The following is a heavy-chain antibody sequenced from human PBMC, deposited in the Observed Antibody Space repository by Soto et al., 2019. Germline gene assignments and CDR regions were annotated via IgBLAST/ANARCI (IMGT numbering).Heavy chain of an antibody. D-gene: IGHD3-10*01. CDR3: ARSRHGSGSYTHFYYGLDV. Sequence: QVQLVESGGGVVQPGRSLRLSCAASGFTFISYAMHWVRQAPGKGLEWVSVISFDGSTEYYADSVKGRFTISRDNSTNTVYLQLNGLRSEDTAVYYCARSRHGSGSYTHFYYGLDVWGPGTTVTVSS. V-gene: IGHV3-30-3*01. CDR2: ISFDGSTE. J-gene: IGHJ6*02. CDR1: GFTFISYA.